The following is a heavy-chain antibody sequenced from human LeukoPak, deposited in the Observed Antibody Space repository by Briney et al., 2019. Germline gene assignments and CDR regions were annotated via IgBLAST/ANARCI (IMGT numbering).Heavy chain of an antibody. CDR2: ISGSGGST. Sequence: PGGSLRLSCAASGFTFSSYAMSWVRQAPGKGLEWVSSISGSGGSTYYADSVKGRFTISRDNSKNTLYLQMNSLRAEDTAVYYCAKVPGKDSSSANINYWGQGTLVTVSS. J-gene: IGHJ4*02. D-gene: IGHD6-6*01. CDR3: AKVPGKDSSSANINY. V-gene: IGHV3-23*01. CDR1: GFTFSSYA.